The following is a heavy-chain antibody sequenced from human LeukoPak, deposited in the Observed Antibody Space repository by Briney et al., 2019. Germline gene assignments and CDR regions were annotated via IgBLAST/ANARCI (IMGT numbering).Heavy chain of an antibody. D-gene: IGHD6-19*01. J-gene: IGHJ4*02. Sequence: GGSLRLSCAASGFTVSSNYMSWVRQAPGKGLEWVSVIYSGGSTFYADSVKGRFTISRDNSKNTLYLQMNSLRAEDTAVYYCARGGVYSSGWYGYFDYRGQGTLVTVSS. V-gene: IGHV3-53*01. CDR1: GFTVSSNY. CDR3: ARGGVYSSGWYGYFDY. CDR2: IYSGGST.